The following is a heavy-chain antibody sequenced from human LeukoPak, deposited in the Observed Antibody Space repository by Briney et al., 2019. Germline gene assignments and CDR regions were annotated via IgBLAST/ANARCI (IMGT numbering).Heavy chain of an antibody. CDR2: IIPMFGTA. J-gene: IGHJ3*02. CDR1: GGTFSSYV. CDR3: ARGGTYCSRTSCYPRDVFDI. Sequence: ASVTVSCKASGGTFSSYVISWVRQAPGQGLEWMGGIIPMFGTANYAQKFQGRVTITADKSTSTAYMELSSLRSEDTAMYYCARGGTYCSRTSCYPRDVFDIWGQGTVVTVSS. V-gene: IGHV1-69*06. D-gene: IGHD2-2*01.